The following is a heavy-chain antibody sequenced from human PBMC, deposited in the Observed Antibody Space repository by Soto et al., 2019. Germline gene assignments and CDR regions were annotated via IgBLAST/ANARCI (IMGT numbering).Heavy chain of an antibody. Sequence: SETLSLTCTFSGCSISSSSYYWGWIRQPPGKGLEWIGSIYYSGSTYYNPSLKSRVTISVDTSKNQFSLKLSSVTAADTAVYYCARRSEGTHIVATDGGFDYWGQGTLVTVSS. J-gene: IGHJ4*02. V-gene: IGHV4-39*01. CDR3: ARRSEGTHIVATDGGFDY. D-gene: IGHD5-12*01. CDR2: IYYSGST. CDR1: GCSISSSSYY.